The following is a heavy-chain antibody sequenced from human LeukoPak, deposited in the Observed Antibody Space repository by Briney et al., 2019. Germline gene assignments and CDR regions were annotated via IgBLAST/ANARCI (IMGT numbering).Heavy chain of an antibody. D-gene: IGHD5-18*01. CDR1: GGSISTYY. Sequence: PSETLSLTCTVSGGSISTYYWSWIRQPPGKGLEWIGYIYYSGSTNYNPSLKSRVTISVDTSKTQFSLKLSSVTAADTAVYYCARSRGYSYGTTFLDYWGQGTLVTVSS. J-gene: IGHJ4*02. V-gene: IGHV4-59*08. CDR3: ARSRGYSYGTTFLDY. CDR2: IYYSGST.